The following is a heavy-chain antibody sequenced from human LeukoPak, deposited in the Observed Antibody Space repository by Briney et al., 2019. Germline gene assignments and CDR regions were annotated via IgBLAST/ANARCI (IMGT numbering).Heavy chain of an antibody. CDR2: IYYSGST. CDR1: GGSISSYY. Sequence: SETLSLTCTVSGGSISSYYWGWIRQPPGKGLEWIGSIYYSGSTYYNPSLKSRVTISVDTSKNQFSLKLSSVAAADTAVYYCVRRRNDATGYYFDNWGQGTLLTVSS. CDR3: VRRRNDATGYYFDN. V-gene: IGHV4-39*01. D-gene: IGHD1-1*01. J-gene: IGHJ4*02.